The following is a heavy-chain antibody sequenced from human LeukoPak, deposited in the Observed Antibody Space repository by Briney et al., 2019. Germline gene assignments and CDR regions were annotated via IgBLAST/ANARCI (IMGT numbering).Heavy chain of an antibody. CDR1: GYTFTSYG. CDR2: IIPIFGTA. CDR3: ASIAVAGFRFDP. D-gene: IGHD6-19*01. J-gene: IGHJ5*02. V-gene: IGHV1-69*06. Sequence: AASVKVSCKASGYTFTSYGISWVRQAPGQGLEWMEGIIPIFGTANYAQKFQGRVTITADKSTSTAYMELSSLRSEDTAVYYCASIAVAGFRFDPWGQGTLVTVSS.